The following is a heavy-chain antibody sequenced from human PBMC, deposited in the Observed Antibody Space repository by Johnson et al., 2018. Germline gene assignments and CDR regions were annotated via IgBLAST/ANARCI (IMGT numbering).Heavy chain of an antibody. CDR3: GKQRERGTPYMDV. V-gene: IGHV5-51*01. Sequence: EVQLLESGAEVKKPGESLKISCEGTGYRFSTNWIGWVRQMRGEALKWMGISWVGDSDSRDRRRVQGQVTISADTSISTVYLQWSNLKASDTAMYYCGKQRERGTPYMDVWGKGTTVTVSS. CDR2: SWVGDSDS. J-gene: IGHJ6*04. D-gene: IGHD1-26*01. CDR1: GYRFSTNW.